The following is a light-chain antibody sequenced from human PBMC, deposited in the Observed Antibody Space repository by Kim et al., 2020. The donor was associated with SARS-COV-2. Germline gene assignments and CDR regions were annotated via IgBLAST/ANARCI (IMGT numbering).Light chain of an antibody. CDR1: QSISSW. CDR3: QQYNSYSGT. CDR2: KAS. J-gene: IGKJ1*01. Sequence: ATVGDVVTITSQASQSISSWLAWYQQKPGKAPKLLIYKASSLESGVPSRCSGSGSGTEFTLTISSLQPDDFATYYCQQYNSYSGTFGQGTKVEIK. V-gene: IGKV1-5*03.